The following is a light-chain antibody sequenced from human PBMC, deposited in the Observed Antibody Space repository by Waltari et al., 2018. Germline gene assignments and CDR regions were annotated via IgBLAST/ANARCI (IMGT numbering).Light chain of an antibody. Sequence: DIQMTQSPSSVSVSVGDRVTITCRASQDIRNWLAWYQQKPGKAPNLLIYATSSLQTGVPSRFSGSGSGTEFTLTISSLQPEDFATYYCQQANSFPITFGPGTKVDIK. CDR2: ATS. CDR1: QDIRNW. J-gene: IGKJ3*01. CDR3: QQANSFPIT. V-gene: IGKV1-12*01.